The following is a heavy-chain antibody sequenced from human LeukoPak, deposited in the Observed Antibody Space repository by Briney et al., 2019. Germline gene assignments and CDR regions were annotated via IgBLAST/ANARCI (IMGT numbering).Heavy chain of an antibody. CDR3: ARDGGSGWFDP. V-gene: IGHV4-4*07. CDR2: IHTSGST. D-gene: IGHD2-15*01. Sequence: PSETLSLTCTVSGGSISGYYWSWIRQPAGKGLEWIGRIHTSGSTNYNPSLKSRLTVSVDTSKNQFSLKLSSVTAADTAVYYCARDGGSGWFDPWGQGTLVTVFS. J-gene: IGHJ5*02. CDR1: GGSISGYY.